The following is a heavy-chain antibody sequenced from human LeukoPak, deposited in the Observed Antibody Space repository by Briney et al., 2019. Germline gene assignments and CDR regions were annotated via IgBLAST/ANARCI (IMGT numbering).Heavy chain of an antibody. D-gene: IGHD3-22*01. CDR2: INTVAPYI. CDR3: VRLRRNSDRSGFYYYYDN. CDR1: GFTFTSYS. J-gene: IGHJ4*02. Sequence: PGGSLRLSCAASGFTFTSYSFNWVRQAPGKGLEWVSSINTVAPYIYYADSVKGRFTISRDDADNSLYLQMNSLRAEDTAVYFCVRLRRNSDRSGFYYYYDNWGQGTLVTVSS. V-gene: IGHV3-21*01.